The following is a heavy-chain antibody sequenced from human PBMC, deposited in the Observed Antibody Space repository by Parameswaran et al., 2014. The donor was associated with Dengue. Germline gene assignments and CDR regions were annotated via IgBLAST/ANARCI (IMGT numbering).Heavy chain of an antibody. D-gene: IGHD3-10*01. Sequence: RWIRQPQEGLEWIGYIFNSGTTNYNPSLNSRVTTSGDTSKNQISLKLSSVTTADTAVYYCARLFRGVMNFDYYYGLDIWGQGDHGHRLL. V-gene: IGHV4-59*13. CDR3: ARLFRGVMNFDYYYGLDI. J-gene: IGHJ6*02. CDR2: IFNSGTT.